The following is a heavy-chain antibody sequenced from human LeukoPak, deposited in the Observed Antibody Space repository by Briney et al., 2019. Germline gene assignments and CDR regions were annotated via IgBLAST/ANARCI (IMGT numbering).Heavy chain of an antibody. J-gene: IGHJ4*02. CDR2: ISSSSSYI. CDR3: ARDSSYSYFDY. D-gene: IGHD2-21*01. CDR1: GFTFGDYA. V-gene: IGHV3-21*01. Sequence: GGSLRLSCTASGFTFGDYAMTWVRQAPGKGLEWVSSISSSSSYIYYADSVKGRFTISRDNAKNSLYLQMNSLRAEDTAVYYCARDSSYSYFDYWGQGTLVTVSS.